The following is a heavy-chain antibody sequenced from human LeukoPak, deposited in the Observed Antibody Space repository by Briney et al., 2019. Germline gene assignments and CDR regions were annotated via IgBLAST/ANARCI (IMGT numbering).Heavy chain of an antibody. V-gene: IGHV3-30-3*01. CDR3: ARKYCSGGSCYSAPFDY. Sequence: RGSLRLSCAASGFTFSSYAMHWVRQAPGKGLEWVAVISYDGSNKYYADSVKGRFTISRDNSKNTLCLQMNSLRAEDTAVYYCARKYCSGGSCYSAPFDYWGQGTLVTVSS. D-gene: IGHD2-15*01. CDR1: GFTFSSYA. CDR2: ISYDGSNK. J-gene: IGHJ4*02.